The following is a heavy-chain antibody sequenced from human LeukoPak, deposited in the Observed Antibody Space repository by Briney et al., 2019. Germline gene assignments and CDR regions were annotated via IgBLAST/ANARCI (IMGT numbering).Heavy chain of an antibody. V-gene: IGHV1-46*01. D-gene: IGHD1-26*01. CDR2: ISPSGGST. CDR1: GYTFTSNY. CDR3: ARGAIVGATKVFDY. J-gene: IGHJ4*02. Sequence: GASVKVSCKAFGYTFTSNYMHWVRQAPGQGPEWMGVISPSGGSTTYAQKFQGRVTLTRDMSTSTDYLELSSLRSGDTAVYYCARGAIVGATKVFDYWGQGTLVTVSS.